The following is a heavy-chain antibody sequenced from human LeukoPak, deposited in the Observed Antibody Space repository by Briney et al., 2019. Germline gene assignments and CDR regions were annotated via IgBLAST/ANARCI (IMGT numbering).Heavy chain of an antibody. J-gene: IGHJ4*02. CDR2: IKQDGSEK. V-gene: IGHV3-7*03. CDR3: AREGYSYGYDY. D-gene: IGHD5-18*01. CDR1: GFTFSSYW. Sequence: PGGSLRLSCAASGFTFSSYWMSWVRQAPGKGLEWVANIKQDGSEKYYVDSVKGRFTISRDNAKDSLYLQMNSLRAGDTAVYYCAREGYSYGYDYWGQGTLVTVSS.